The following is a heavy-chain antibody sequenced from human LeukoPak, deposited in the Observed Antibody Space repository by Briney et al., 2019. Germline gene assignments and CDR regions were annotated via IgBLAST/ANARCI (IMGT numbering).Heavy chain of an antibody. CDR2: IIPIFGTA. CDR3: ARDLVVSSGSLLHAFDI. D-gene: IGHD6-19*01. CDR1: GGTFSSYA. Sequence: ASVKVSCKASGGTFSSYAISWVRQAPGQGLELMGGIIPIFGTANYAQKFQGRVTITADESTSTAYMELSSLRSEDTAVYYCARDLVVSSGSLLHAFDIWGQGTMVTVSS. J-gene: IGHJ3*02. V-gene: IGHV1-69*13.